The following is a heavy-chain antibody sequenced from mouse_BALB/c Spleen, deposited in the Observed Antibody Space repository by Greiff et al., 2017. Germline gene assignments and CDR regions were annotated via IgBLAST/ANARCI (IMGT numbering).Heavy chain of an antibody. CDR2: IDPANGNT. CDR3: ARSAPYYGNSWFAY. Sequence: EVQLQQSGAELVKPGASVKLSCTASGFNIKDTYMHWVKQRPEQGLEWIGRIDPANGNTKYDPKFQGKATITADTSSNTAYLQLSSLTSEDTAVYYCARSAPYYGNSWFAYWGQGTLVTVSA. J-gene: IGHJ3*01. CDR1: GFNIKDTY. D-gene: IGHD2-10*01. V-gene: IGHV14-3*02.